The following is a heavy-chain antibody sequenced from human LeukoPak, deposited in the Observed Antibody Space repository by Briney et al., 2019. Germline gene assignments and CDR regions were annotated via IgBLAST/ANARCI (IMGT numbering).Heavy chain of an antibody. D-gene: IGHD3-3*01. Sequence: PSETLSLTCAVYGGSFSGFYWSWIRQPPGKGLEWIGEINHSRSTYYNPSLKSRVTISVDTSKNQFSLKLNSVTAADTAMYYCQSRFLEWLLDYWGQGTLVTVSS. CDR3: QSRFLEWLLDY. CDR2: INHSRST. J-gene: IGHJ4*02. V-gene: IGHV4-34*01. CDR1: GGSFSGFY.